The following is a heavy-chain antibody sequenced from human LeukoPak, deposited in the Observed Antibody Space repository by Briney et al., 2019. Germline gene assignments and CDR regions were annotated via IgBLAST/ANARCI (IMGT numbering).Heavy chain of an antibody. CDR2: MNADENQK. Sequence: GGSLRLSCAASGFTVSNYCVMWVRQASGKGLEWVATMNADENQKLYADSMEGRFTISRDNGKNSLYLQIDSLRVDGTAVYYCAGGVGWHFALWGRGTLVTVSS. V-gene: IGHV3-7*01. CDR3: AGGVGWHFAL. J-gene: IGHJ2*01. CDR1: GFTVSNYC. D-gene: IGHD3-10*01.